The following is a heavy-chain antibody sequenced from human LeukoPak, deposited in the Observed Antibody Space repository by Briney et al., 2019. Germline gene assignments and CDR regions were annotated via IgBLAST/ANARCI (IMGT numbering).Heavy chain of an antibody. CDR1: GFTFGDYA. Sequence: GGSLRLSCTASGFTFGDYAMSWFRQAPGKGLEWVGFIRSKAYGGTTEYAASVKGRFTISRDDSKSIAYLQMNSLKTEDTAVYYCTRPDSSGWYGSLVYWGQGTLVTVSS. CDR3: TRPDSSGWYGSLVY. J-gene: IGHJ4*02. V-gene: IGHV3-49*03. D-gene: IGHD6-19*01. CDR2: IRSKAYGGTT.